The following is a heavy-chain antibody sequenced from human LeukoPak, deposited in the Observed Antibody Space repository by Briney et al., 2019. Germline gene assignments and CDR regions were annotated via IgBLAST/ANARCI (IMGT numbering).Heavy chain of an antibody. Sequence: GGSLRLSCAASGFTFSSYWMSWVRQAPGKGLEWVANIKQDGSEKYYVDSVKGRFTISRDNAKNSLYLQMNSLRAEDTAVYYCAKDPAIAVAGTFDYWGQGTLVTVSS. CDR3: AKDPAIAVAGTFDY. CDR1: GFTFSSYW. J-gene: IGHJ4*02. D-gene: IGHD6-19*01. V-gene: IGHV3-7*01. CDR2: IKQDGSEK.